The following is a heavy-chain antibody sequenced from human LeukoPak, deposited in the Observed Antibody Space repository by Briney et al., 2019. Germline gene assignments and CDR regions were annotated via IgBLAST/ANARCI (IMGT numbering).Heavy chain of an antibody. J-gene: IGHJ4*02. CDR1: GGSISSYY. D-gene: IGHD4-17*01. CDR3: ARHPRGYDYGDPYFDY. Sequence: PSETLSLTCTVSGGSISSYYWSWIRQPPGKGLEWIGYIYYSGSTHYNPSLKSRVTISVDTSKNQFSLKLSSVTAADTAVYYCARHPRGYDYGDPYFDYWGQGTLVTVSS. V-gene: IGHV4-59*08. CDR2: IYYSGST.